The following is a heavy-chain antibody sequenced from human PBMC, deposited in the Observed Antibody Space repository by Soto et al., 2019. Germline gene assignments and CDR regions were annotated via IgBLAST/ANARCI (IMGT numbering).Heavy chain of an antibody. V-gene: IGHV5-51*01. CDR3: ASSRYQLLYGDYYYGMDV. D-gene: IGHD2-2*02. Sequence: PGESLKISCKGSGYSFTSYWIGWVRQMPGKGLEWMGIIYPGDSDTRYSPSFQGQVTISADKSISTAYLQWSSLKASDTAMYYCASSRYQLLYGDYYYGMDVWGQGTTVTVSS. CDR1: GYSFTSYW. J-gene: IGHJ6*02. CDR2: IYPGDSDT.